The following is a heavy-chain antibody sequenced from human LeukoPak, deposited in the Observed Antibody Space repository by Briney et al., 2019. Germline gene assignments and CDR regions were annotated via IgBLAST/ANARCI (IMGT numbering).Heavy chain of an antibody. D-gene: IGHD5-12*01. Sequence: GESLKISCKGSGYSFTSYWIGWVRQMPGKGLEWMGIIYPGDSDTRYSPSFQGQVTISADKSISTAYLQWSSLKASDTAMYYCARLRLDIVATIAYYFDYWGQGTLVTVSS. CDR3: ARLRLDIVATIAYYFDY. V-gene: IGHV5-51*01. CDR1: GYSFTSYW. J-gene: IGHJ4*02. CDR2: IYPGDSDT.